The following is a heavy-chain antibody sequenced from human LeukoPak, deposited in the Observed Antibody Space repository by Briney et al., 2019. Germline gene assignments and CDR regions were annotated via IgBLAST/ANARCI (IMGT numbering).Heavy chain of an antibody. V-gene: IGHV3-23*01. J-gene: IGHJ4*02. Sequence: GGSLRLSCAASGFTFSSYAMSWVRQAPGKGPEWVSSISNSGGRTFYTDSVKGRFTISRDNSKNTLYLQMNSLRPEDTAVYYCVRAIEVETEGDFWGQGTLVTVSS. CDR2: ISNSGGRT. CDR3: VRAIEVETEGDF. CDR1: GFTFSSYA. D-gene: IGHD5-24*01.